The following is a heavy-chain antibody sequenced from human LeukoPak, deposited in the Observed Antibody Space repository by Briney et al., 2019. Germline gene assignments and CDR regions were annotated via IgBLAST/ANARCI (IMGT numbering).Heavy chain of an antibody. V-gene: IGHV3-66*01. Sequence: PGGSLRLSCAASGFTFSSSAMSWVRQAPGKGLEWVSVIYSGGSTYYADSVKGRFTISRDNSKNTLYLQMNSLRAEDTAVYYCALVVGANPALFDYWGQGTLVTVSS. CDR3: ALVVGANPALFDY. CDR1: GFTFSSSA. CDR2: IYSGGST. J-gene: IGHJ4*02. D-gene: IGHD1-26*01.